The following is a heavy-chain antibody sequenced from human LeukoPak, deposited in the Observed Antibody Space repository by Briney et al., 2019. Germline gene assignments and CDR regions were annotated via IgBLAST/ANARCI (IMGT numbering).Heavy chain of an antibody. V-gene: IGHV4-38-2*02. CDR1: GYPISSGYY. Sequence: SETLSLSCTVSGYPISSGYYWGWIRQPPGKGLEWIGSIYHSGSTYYNPSLKSRVTISVDTSKNQFSLKLSSVTAADTAVYYCARGITIFGAHLGWFDPWGQRTLVTVSS. D-gene: IGHD3-3*01. J-gene: IGHJ5*02. CDR2: IYHSGST. CDR3: ARGITIFGAHLGWFDP.